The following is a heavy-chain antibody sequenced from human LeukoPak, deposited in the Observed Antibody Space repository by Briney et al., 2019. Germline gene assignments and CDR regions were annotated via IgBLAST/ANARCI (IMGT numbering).Heavy chain of an antibody. CDR3: ARSTDITRDYYYYMDV. CDR1: GFLFNTNW. J-gene: IGHJ6*03. V-gene: IGHV3-74*01. D-gene: IGHD1-1*01. CDR2: INTDGSST. Sequence: GGSLRLSCAGSGFLFNTNWMTWVRQAPGKGLVWVSRINTDGSSTSYADSVKGRFTISRDNAKNTLYLQMNSLRAEDTAVYYCARSTDITRDYYYYMDVWGKGTTVTVSS.